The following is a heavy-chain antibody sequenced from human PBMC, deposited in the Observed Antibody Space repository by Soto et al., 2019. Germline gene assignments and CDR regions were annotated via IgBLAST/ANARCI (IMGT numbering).Heavy chain of an antibody. CDR3: ARDCSSTSCYDY. J-gene: IGHJ4*02. V-gene: IGHV1-69*13. CDR1: GGTFSSYA. D-gene: IGHD2-2*01. CDR2: IIPIFGTA. Sequence: SVKVSCKASGGTFSSYAISWVRQAPGQGLEWMGGIIPIFGTANYAQKFQGRVTITADESTSTAYMELSSLRSEDTAVYYCARDCSSTSCYDYWGQGTLVTVSS.